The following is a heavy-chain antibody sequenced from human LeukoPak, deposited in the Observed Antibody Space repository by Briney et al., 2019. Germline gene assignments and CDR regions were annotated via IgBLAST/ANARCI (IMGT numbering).Heavy chain of an antibody. CDR1: GYMFTDYY. J-gene: IGHJ4*02. D-gene: IGHD4-17*01. CDR2: VDPQNGET. V-gene: IGHV1-69-2*01. CDR3: ATDDYGDYWARF. Sequence: ATVKISCKASGYMFTDYYMHWVQQATGKGLEWMGRVDPQNGETVYAENFQGRVTMIADTSTDTVYMELTSLRSEDTAVYYCATDDYGDYWARFWGQGSLVTVSS.